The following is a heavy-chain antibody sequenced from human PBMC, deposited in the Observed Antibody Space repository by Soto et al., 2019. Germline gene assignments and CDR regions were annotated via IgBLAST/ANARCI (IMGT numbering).Heavy chain of an antibody. J-gene: IGHJ6*02. CDR1: GFSVTNSY. CDR2: LYSSGTT. V-gene: IGHV3-53*02. CDR3: ARDWSKFSYNHPYYYAMDA. Sequence: EVQLVETGGGLIQPGGSLRLSCTVSGFSVTNSYINWVRQAPGKGLEWVSILYSSGTTYYADSVRGRFTVSRDDSKNTLFLHMNSLRADDTAVYYCARDWSKFSYNHPYYYAMDAWGQGTTVTVSS. D-gene: IGHD5-18*01.